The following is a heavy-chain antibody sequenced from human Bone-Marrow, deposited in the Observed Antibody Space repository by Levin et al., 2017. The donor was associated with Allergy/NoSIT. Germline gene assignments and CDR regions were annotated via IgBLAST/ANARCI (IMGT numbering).Heavy chain of an antibody. V-gene: IGHV3-30-3*01. Sequence: GESLKISCAASGFFFSSYAMHWVRQAPGKGLEWVAVISYDGSNKYYADSMKGRFTISRDNSKNTLYLQMNSLRVDDTAVYFCARAVEMPTPGGDEFDSWGQGTMVTVSS. D-gene: IGHD5-24*01. CDR3: ARAVEMPTPGGDEFDS. CDR2: ISYDGSNK. CDR1: GFFFSSYA. J-gene: IGHJ3*02.